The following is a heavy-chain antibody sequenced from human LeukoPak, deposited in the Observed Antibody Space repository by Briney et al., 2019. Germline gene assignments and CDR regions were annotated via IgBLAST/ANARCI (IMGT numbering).Heavy chain of an antibody. CDR1: GYTLTELS. J-gene: IGHJ4*02. V-gene: IGHV1-24*01. D-gene: IGHD2-2*01. CDR3: AGYCSSTSCRWYFDY. Sequence: ASVKVSCKVSGYTLTELSMHWVRQAPGKGLEWMGGFDPEDGETIYAQKFQGRVTMTEDTSTDTAYMELSSLRSEDTAVYYCAGYCSSTSCRWYFDYWGQGTLVTVSS. CDR2: FDPEDGET.